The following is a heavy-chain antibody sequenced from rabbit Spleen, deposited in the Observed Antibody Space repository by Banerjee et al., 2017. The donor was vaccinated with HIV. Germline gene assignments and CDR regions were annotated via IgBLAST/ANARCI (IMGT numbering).Heavy chain of an antibody. V-gene: IGHV1S45*01. J-gene: IGHJ4*01. CDR2: IYTGTIGTT. D-gene: IGHD8-1*01. CDR3: ARDAGSGPYIDGYFNL. Sequence: QEQLKESGGGLVQPGGSLTLSCKASGFDFSSYYMCWVRQAPGKGLEWIACIYTGTIGTTYYATWAKGRFTCSKISSTTVTLQMTSLTVADTATYFCARDAGSGPYIDGYFNLWGPGTLVTVS. CDR1: GFDFSSYY.